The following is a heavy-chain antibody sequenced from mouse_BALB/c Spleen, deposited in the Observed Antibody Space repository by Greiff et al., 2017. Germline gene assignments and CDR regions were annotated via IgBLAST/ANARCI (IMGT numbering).Heavy chain of an antibody. CDR3: ARQGTTATFDY. V-gene: IGHV5-6*01. CDR2: ISSGGSYT. Sequence: EVQRVESGGDLVKPGGSLKLSCAASGFTFSSYGMSWVRQTPDKRLEWVATISSGGSYTYYPDSVKGRFTISRDNAKNTLYLQMSSLKSEDTAMYYCARQGTTATFDYWGQGTTLTVSS. CDR1: GFTFSSYG. D-gene: IGHD1-2*01. J-gene: IGHJ2*01.